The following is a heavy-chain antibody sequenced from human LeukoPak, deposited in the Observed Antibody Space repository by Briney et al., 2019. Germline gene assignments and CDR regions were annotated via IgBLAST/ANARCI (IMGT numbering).Heavy chain of an antibody. V-gene: IGHV3-30*04. D-gene: IGHD6-19*01. CDR3: AKEGYSSGWWSFGFLDY. J-gene: IGHJ4*02. CDR1: GFTFSSYA. CDR2: ISYDGSNK. Sequence: GGSLRLSCAASGFTFSSYAMHWVRQAPGKGLEWVAVISYDGSNKYYADSVKGRFTISRDNSKNTLYLQMNSLRAEDTAVYYCAKEGYSSGWWSFGFLDYWGQGTLVTVSS.